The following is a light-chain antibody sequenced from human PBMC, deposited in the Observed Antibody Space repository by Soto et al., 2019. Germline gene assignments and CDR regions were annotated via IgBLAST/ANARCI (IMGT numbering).Light chain of an antibody. V-gene: IGLV2-23*01. CDR2: EDI. Sequence: QSALTQPASVSGSPGQSITISCTGTTSDVGRYNLVSWYQQYPGKAPRLMIYEDIERPSGVSNRFSGSKSGNTASLTISGLQTEDEADYYCCSYAGCTSVVFGGGTKLTVL. CDR1: TSDVGRYNL. CDR3: CSYAGCTSVV. J-gene: IGLJ2*01.